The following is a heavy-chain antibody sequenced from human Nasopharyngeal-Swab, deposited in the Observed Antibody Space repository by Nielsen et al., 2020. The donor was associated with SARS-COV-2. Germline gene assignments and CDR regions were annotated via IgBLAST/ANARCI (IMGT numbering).Heavy chain of an antibody. CDR3: ASLRYYDFWSGYYPKDYYYHMDV. CDR1: GFTFSSYS. J-gene: IGHJ6*03. V-gene: IGHV3-21*01. CDR2: ISSSSSYI. D-gene: IGHD3-3*01. Sequence: GGSLRLSCAASGFTFSSYSMNWVRQAPGKGLEWVSSISSSSSYIYYADSVKGRFTISRDNAKNSLYLQMNSLRAEDTAVYYCASLRYYDFWSGYYPKDYYYHMDVWGKGTTVTVSS.